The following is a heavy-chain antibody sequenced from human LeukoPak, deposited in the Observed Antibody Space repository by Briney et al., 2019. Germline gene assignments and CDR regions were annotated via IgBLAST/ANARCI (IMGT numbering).Heavy chain of an antibody. CDR3: ARERYSYDDY. J-gene: IGHJ4*02. V-gene: IGHV4-38-2*02. Sequence: PSETLSLTCAVSGYSISSGYYWGWIRQPQGKGLEWIGSIYHSGSTYYNPSLKSRVTISVDTSKNQFSLKLSSVTAADTAVYYCARERYSYDDYWGQGTLVTVSS. CDR2: IYHSGST. D-gene: IGHD5-18*01. CDR1: GYSISSGYY.